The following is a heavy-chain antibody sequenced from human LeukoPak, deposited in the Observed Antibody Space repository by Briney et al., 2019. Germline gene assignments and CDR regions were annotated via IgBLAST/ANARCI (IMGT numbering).Heavy chain of an antibody. CDR1: GFTFSSYSM. J-gene: IGHJ5*02. Sequence: GSLRLSCAASGFTFSSYSMNWVRQPPGKGLEWIGEIYHSGSTNYNPSLKSRVTISVDKSKNQFSLKLSSVTAADTAVYYCARHYYDILTGPKQGFDPWGQGTLVTVSS. CDR3: ARHYYDILTGPKQGFDP. CDR2: IYHSGST. V-gene: IGHV4-4*02. D-gene: IGHD3-9*01.